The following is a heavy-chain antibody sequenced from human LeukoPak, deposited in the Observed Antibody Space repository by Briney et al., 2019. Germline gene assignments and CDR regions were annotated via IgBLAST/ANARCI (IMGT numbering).Heavy chain of an antibody. CDR1: GYTFTGYY. D-gene: IGHD6-19*01. CDR3: ARPTSGGWYELFY. V-gene: IGHV1-2*02. J-gene: IGHJ4*02. Sequence: ASVKVSCKASGYTFTGYYMHWVRQAPGQGLEWMGWINPNSGGTNYAQKFQGRVTMTRDTSISTAYMELRSLRSDDTAVYYCARPTSGGWYELFYWGQGTLVTVSS. CDR2: INPNSGGT.